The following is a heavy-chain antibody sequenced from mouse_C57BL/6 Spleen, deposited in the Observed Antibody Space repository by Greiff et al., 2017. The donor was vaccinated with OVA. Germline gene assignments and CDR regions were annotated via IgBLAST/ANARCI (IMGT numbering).Heavy chain of an antibody. CDR2: IDPETGGT. J-gene: IGHJ2*01. CDR1: GYTFTDYE. D-gene: IGHD3-1*01. CDR3: TRQGLYFDY. Sequence: VQLQQSGAELVRPGASVTLSCKASGYTFTDYEMHWVKQTPVHGLEWIGAIDPETGGTAYNQKFKGKAILTADKSSSTAYMELRSLTSEDSAVYYCTRQGLYFDYWGQGTTLTVSS. V-gene: IGHV1-15*01.